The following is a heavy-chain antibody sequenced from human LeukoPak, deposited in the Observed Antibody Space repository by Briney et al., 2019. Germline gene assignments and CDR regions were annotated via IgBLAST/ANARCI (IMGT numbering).Heavy chain of an antibody. CDR3: ARDGRYFDWSPTYYYYYYMDV. V-gene: IGHV1-69*06. Sequence: EASVKVSCKASGYAFSSFGISWVRQAPGQGLEWMGGIIPIFDTTNYAQKFQGRLTITADISTSTAYMELSSLRSEDTAVYYCARDGRYFDWSPTYYYYYYMDVWGKGTTVTVSS. D-gene: IGHD3-9*01. CDR2: IIPIFDTT. J-gene: IGHJ6*03. CDR1: GYAFSSFG.